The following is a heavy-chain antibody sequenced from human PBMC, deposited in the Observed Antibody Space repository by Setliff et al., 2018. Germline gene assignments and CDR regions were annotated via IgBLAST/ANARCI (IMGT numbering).Heavy chain of an antibody. J-gene: IGHJ6*03. CDR3: ARRGWGSSSGDCYSPKGCYYYYMDV. Sequence: GESLKISCKAAGSSFTKYWIGWVRQMPGKGLEWMGIIDPADSDTTYSPSFQGQVTISADKSIGTAYLQWSSLKASDTAIYYCARRGWGSSSGDCYSPKGCYYYYMDVWGKGTTVTVSS. V-gene: IGHV5-51*01. CDR2: IDPADSDT. CDR1: GSSFTKYW. D-gene: IGHD2-21*02.